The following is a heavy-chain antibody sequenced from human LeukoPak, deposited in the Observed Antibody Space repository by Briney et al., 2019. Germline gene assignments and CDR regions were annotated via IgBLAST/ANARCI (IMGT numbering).Heavy chain of an antibody. Sequence: XGSLRLSCAASRSTFSSFEMNWVRQAPGKGLEWVSYISSSGLDIYYADSVKGRFTISRDNAKNSLFLQMNSLRAEDTAVYYCAGSEWELTRFDYWGQGTLVTVSS. D-gene: IGHD1-26*01. CDR3: AGSEWELTRFDY. J-gene: IGHJ4*02. CDR2: ISSSGLDI. CDR1: RSTFSSFE. V-gene: IGHV3-48*03.